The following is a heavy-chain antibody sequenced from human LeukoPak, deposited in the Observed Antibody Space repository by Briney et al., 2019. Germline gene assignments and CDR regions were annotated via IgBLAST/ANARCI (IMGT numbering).Heavy chain of an antibody. J-gene: IGHJ1*01. D-gene: IGHD6-19*01. CDR2: ISSSSSTI. CDR3: ASPGRMRSGWLAQYFQH. CDR1: GFTFSSYS. Sequence: AGGSLRLSCAASGFTFSSYSMNWVRQAPGKGLEWVSYISSSSSTIYYADSVKGRFTISRDNAKNSLYLQMNSLRAEDTAVYYCASPGRMRSGWLAQYFQHWGQGTLVTVSS. V-gene: IGHV3-48*04.